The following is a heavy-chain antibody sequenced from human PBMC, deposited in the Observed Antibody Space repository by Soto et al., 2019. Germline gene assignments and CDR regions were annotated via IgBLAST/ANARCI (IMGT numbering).Heavy chain of an antibody. J-gene: IGHJ3*02. CDR2: INYSGST. CDR1: GGSISSGGYY. D-gene: IGHD4-17*01. V-gene: IGHV4-31*03. Sequence: SETLSLTCTVSGGSISSGGYYWSWIRQHPGKGWEWIGYINYSGSTYYNPSLKSRVTISVDTSKNQFSLKLSSVTAADTAVYYCARAGYGDYRDAFDIWGQGTMVTVSS. CDR3: ARAGYGDYRDAFDI.